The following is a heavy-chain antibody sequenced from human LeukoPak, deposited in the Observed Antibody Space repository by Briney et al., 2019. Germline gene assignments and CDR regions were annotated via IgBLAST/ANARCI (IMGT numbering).Heavy chain of an antibody. V-gene: IGHV3-30*18. J-gene: IGHJ5*02. D-gene: IGHD6-19*01. CDR1: GFTFSSYG. CDR3: AKDHVGDSSGWFAP. Sequence: GGSLRLSCAAAGFTFSSYGMHWVRQAPGKGLEWVAVISYDGSNKYYADSVKGRFTISRDNSKNTLYLQMNSLRAEDTAVYYCAKDHVGDSSGWFAPWGQGTLVTVSS. CDR2: ISYDGSNK.